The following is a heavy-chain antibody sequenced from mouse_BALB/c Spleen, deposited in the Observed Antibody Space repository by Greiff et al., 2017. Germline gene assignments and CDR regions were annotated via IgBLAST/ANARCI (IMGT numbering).Heavy chain of an antibody. Sequence: EVKLQESGAELVKPGASVKLSCTASGFNIKDTYMHWVKQRPEQGLEWIGRIDPANGNTKYDPKFQGKATITADTSSNTAYLQLSSLTSEDTAVYYCARGGLFAYWGQGTLVTVSA. CDR2: IDPANGNT. CDR1: GFNIKDTY. J-gene: IGHJ3*01. V-gene: IGHV14-3*02. CDR3: ARGGLFAY.